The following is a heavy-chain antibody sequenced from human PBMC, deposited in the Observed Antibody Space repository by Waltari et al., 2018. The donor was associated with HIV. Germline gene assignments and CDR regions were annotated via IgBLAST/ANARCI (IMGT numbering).Heavy chain of an antibody. D-gene: IGHD5-12*01. CDR2: IKVDGRNA. J-gene: IGHJ4*02. CDR1: GFTFSNSA. CDR3: VGWLQQHFDD. Sequence: EVHLLESGGNLEQPGGSLRLSCAASGFTFSNSAMSWVRQAPGKGLEWGSTIKVDGRNAHYADSVEGRFTISRDNPKNIHYLQMNSRRVEDTAVYYCVGWLQQHFDDWGQGILVTVSS. V-gene: IGHV3-23*01.